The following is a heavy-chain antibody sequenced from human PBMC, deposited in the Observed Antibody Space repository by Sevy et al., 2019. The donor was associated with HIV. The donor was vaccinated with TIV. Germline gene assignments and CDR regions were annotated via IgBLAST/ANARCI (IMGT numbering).Heavy chain of an antibody. V-gene: IGHV3-23*01. J-gene: IGHJ4*02. Sequence: GGSLRLSCAASGFTFSKYSMSWVRQPPGKGLEWVSTLPFGGGEKNHADSVKGRFTISRDNSKNSLYLQMNSLRAEDTAVYYCAREGCTKPHDYWGQGTLVTVSS. CDR2: LPFGGGEK. D-gene: IGHD2-8*01. CDR3: AREGCTKPHDY. CDR1: GFTFSKYS.